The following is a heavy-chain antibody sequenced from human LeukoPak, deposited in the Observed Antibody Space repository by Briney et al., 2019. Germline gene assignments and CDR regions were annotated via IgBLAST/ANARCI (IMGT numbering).Heavy chain of an antibody. CDR1: GGTFSSYA. J-gene: IGHJ4*02. D-gene: IGHD5-18*01. V-gene: IGHV1-69*01. CDR3: ARAPVAMVFHLPDY. Sequence: SVKVSCKASGGTFSSYAISWVRQAPGQGLEWMGGIIPIFGTANYAQKFQGRVTITADESTSTAYVELSSLRSEDTAVYYCARAPVAMVFHLPDYWGQGTLVTVPS. CDR2: IIPIFGTA.